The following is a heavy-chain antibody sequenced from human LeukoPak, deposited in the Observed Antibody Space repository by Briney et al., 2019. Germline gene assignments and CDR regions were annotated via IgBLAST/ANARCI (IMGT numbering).Heavy chain of an antibody. J-gene: IGHJ6*02. CDR2: ITASGGST. V-gene: IGHV3-23*01. D-gene: IGHD3-16*01. CDR3: AKHEGGSMDV. Sequence: PGGPLRLSCAASGLTFSSYAMSWVRQAPGKGLEWVSAITASGGSTYYADSVKGRFSISRDNSKNTLYLQMNSLRAEDTAEYYCAKHEGGSMDVWGQGTTVTVSS. CDR1: GLTFSSYA.